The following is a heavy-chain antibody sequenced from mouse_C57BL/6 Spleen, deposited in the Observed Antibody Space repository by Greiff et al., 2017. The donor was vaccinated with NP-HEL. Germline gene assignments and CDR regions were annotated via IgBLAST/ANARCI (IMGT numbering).Heavy chain of an antibody. CDR3: ARTASYSNYFYAMDY. J-gene: IGHJ4*01. V-gene: IGHV2-2*01. CDR1: GFSLTSYG. CDR2: IWSGGST. Sequence: VKLMESGPGLVQPSQSLSITCTVSGFSLTSYGVHWVRQSPGKGLEWLGVIWSGGSTDYNAAFISRLSISKDNSKSQVFFKMNSLQADDTAIYYCARTASYSNYFYAMDYWGQGTSVTVSS. D-gene: IGHD2-5*01.